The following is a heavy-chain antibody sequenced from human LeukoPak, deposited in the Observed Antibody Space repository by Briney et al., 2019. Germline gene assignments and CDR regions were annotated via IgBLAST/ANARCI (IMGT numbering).Heavy chain of an antibody. CDR1: GYTLTELS. CDR3: ATAYSYGSKIFDY. D-gene: IGHD5-18*01. CDR2: FDPEDGET. Sequence: GASVTVSCKFSGYTLTELSMHWVRQAPGKGLEWMGGFDPEDGETIYAQKFQGRVTMTEDTSTDTAYMELSSLRSEDTAVYYCATAYSYGSKIFDYWGQGTLVTVSS. J-gene: IGHJ4*02. V-gene: IGHV1-24*01.